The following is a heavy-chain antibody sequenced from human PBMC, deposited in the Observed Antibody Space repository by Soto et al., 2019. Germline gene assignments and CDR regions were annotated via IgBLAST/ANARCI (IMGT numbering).Heavy chain of an antibody. D-gene: IGHD6-19*01. CDR1: GFTFSSYA. CDR3: ASDPWLASYYYYGMDV. Sequence: GGSLRLSCAASGFTFSSYAMHWVRQAPGKGLEWVAVISYDGSNKYYADSVKGRFTISRDNSKNTLYLQMNSLRAEDTAVYYCASDPWLASYYYYGMDVWGQGTTVNVSS. CDR2: ISYDGSNK. V-gene: IGHV3-30-3*01. J-gene: IGHJ6*02.